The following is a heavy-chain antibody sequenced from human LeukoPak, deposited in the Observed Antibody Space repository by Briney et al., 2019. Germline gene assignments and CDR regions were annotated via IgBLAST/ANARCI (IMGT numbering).Heavy chain of an antibody. J-gene: IGHJ4*02. D-gene: IGHD6-6*01. Sequence: PSETLSLTCTVSGGSISSGGYYWSWIRQPPGKGLEWIGYIYHSGSTYYNPSLKSRVTISVDRSKNQFSLKLSSVTAADTAVYYCARAWSAARQGGVDYWGQGTLVTVSS. CDR3: ARAWSAARQGGVDY. CDR1: GGSISSGGYY. CDR2: IYHSGST. V-gene: IGHV4-30-2*01.